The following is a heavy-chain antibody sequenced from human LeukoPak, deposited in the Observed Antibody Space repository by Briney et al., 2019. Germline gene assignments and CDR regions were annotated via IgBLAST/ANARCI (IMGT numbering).Heavy chain of an antibody. CDR1: GFTFSSYA. CDR3: ARDNYTAY. Sequence: GGSLRLSCAASGFTFSSYAMNWVRQAPGKGLEWVSGISGSGGGAYYADSVKGRFTISRDNSKKTLYLQMNSLRAEDTAVYYCARDNYTAYWGQGTLVTVSS. J-gene: IGHJ4*02. V-gene: IGHV3-23*01. CDR2: ISGSGGGA.